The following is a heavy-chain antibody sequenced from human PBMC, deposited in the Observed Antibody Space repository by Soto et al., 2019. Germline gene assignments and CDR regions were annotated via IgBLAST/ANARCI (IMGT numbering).Heavy chain of an antibody. J-gene: IGHJ4*02. D-gene: IGHD3-9*01. Sequence: PGGSLRLSCAASGFTFSSYAMSWVRQAPGKGLEWVSAISGSGGSTYYADSVKGRFTISRDNSKNTLYLQMNSLRAEDTAVYYCAKGLSGGILTGYYPGGFDYWGQGTLVTVSS. CDR3: AKGLSGGILTGYYPGGFDY. CDR1: GFTFSSYA. CDR2: ISGSGGST. V-gene: IGHV3-23*01.